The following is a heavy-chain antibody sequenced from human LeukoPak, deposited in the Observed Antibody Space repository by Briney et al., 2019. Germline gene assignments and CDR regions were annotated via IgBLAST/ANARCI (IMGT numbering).Heavy chain of an antibody. CDR3: ARAGYGDSDFDY. J-gene: IGHJ4*02. V-gene: IGHV3-48*04. Sequence: GGSLRLSCAASGITFNSYTMNWVRQAPGKGLEWVSYSSSIGSTRYYADSVKGRFTISRDNAKNSLYLQMNSLRAEDTAVYYCARAGYGDSDFDYWGQGTLVTVSS. D-gene: IGHD4-17*01. CDR1: GITFNSYT. CDR2: SSSIGSTR.